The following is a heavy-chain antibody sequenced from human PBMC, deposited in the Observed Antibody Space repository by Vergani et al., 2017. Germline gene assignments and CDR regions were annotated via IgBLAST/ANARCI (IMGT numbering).Heavy chain of an antibody. CDR3: ARDGGYCSGGSCYSTYYYGMDV. CDR1: GGSISSGDHC. V-gene: IGHV4-31*11. CDR2: IFYSGTT. D-gene: IGHD2-15*01. Sequence: QVQLQESGPGVVKPSQTLSLTCAVSGGSISSGDHCWTWIRQRPGKGLEWIGYIFYSGTTYDNPSLRSRLTISVDTSQNQFSLKLRSVTAADTAVYYCARDGGYCSGGSCYSTYYYGMDVWGQGTTVTVSS. J-gene: IGHJ6*02.